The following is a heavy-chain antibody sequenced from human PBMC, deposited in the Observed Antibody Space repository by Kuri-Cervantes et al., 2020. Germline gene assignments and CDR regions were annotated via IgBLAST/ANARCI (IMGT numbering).Heavy chain of an antibody. CDR3: AASLRYFDWFETEYYGMDV. CDR2: TYYRSKWYN. V-gene: IGHV6-1*01. D-gene: IGHD3-9*01. CDR1: GDSVSSNSAA. Sequence: SQTLSLTCAISGDSVSSNSAAWNWIRQSPSRGLEWLGRTYYRSKWYNDYAVSVKSRITINPDTSKNQFSLKLSSVTAADTAVYYCAASLRYFDWFETEYYGMDVWAQGTTVTVSS. J-gene: IGHJ6*02.